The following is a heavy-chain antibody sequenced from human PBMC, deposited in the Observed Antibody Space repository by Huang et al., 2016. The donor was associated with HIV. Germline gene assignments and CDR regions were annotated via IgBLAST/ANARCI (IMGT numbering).Heavy chain of an antibody. V-gene: IGHV3-74*02. CDR2: IESDGSRT. CDR1: GFIFSDYW. J-gene: IGHJ4*01. CDR3: VRAREKGYDFWSGYRY. D-gene: IGHD3-3*01. Sequence: EVELAESGGGSVRPGQSLRLSCVGSGFIFSDYWMHWVRQIPGKGLMWVGSIESDGSRTSYADSVKGRFTIYRDNARNTVYLQRSSLRVDDTAVYYCVRAREKGYDFWSGYRYWGQGAQVTVSS.